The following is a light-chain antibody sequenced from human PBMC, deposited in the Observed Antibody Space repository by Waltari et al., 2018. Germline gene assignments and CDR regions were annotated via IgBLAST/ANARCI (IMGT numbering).Light chain of an antibody. CDR2: KDS. Sequence: SYELTQPPSVSVSLGQMARITCSGEALPKKYAYWYQQKPGQFPVLVIYKDSERPSGIPERFSGSSSGTIFTLTISGVQAEDEADYYCLSADSSGTYPWVFGGGTKLTVL. J-gene: IGLJ3*02. V-gene: IGLV3-16*01. CDR3: LSADSSGTYPWV. CDR1: ALPKKY.